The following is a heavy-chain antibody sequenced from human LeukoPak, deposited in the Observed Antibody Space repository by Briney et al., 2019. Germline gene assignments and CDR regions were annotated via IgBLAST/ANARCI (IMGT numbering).Heavy chain of an antibody. CDR3: ARGNDILTGYDYYGMDV. D-gene: IGHD3-9*01. V-gene: IGHV1-8*01. CDR2: MNPNSGNT. J-gene: IGHJ6*02. Sequence: ASVKVSCKASGYTFTSYDINWVRQATGQGLEWMGWMNPNSGNTGYAQKFQGRVTMTRNTSISTAYMELSSLRSEDTAVYYCARGNDILTGYDYYGMDVWGQGTTVTVSS. CDR1: GYTFTSYD.